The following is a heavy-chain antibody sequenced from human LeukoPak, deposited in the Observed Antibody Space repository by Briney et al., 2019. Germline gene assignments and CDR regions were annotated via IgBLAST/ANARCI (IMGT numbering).Heavy chain of an antibody. V-gene: IGHV3-30-3*01. CDR2: ISYDGSNK. Sequence: GGSLRLSCAASGFTFSSYAMHWVRQAPGKGLEWVAVISYDGSNKYYADSVKGRFTISRDNSKNTLYLQMNSLRAEDTAVYYCAREGQPLLSLDYWGQGTLVTVSS. D-gene: IGHD2-21*02. CDR3: AREGQPLLSLDY. J-gene: IGHJ4*02. CDR1: GFTFSSYA.